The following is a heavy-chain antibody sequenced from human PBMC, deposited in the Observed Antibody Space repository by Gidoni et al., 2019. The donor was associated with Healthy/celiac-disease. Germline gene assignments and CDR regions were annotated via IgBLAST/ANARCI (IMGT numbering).Heavy chain of an antibody. J-gene: IGHJ4*02. Sequence: EVQLLESGGGLVQPGGSLRLSCAASGFTFSSYAMSWVRQAPGKGLEWVSAISGSGGSTYYADSVKGRFTISRDNSKNTLYLQMNSLRAEDTAVYYCAKVTIFGVVIPENSYYFDYWGQGTLVTVSS. CDR1: GFTFSSYA. D-gene: IGHD3-3*01. V-gene: IGHV3-23*01. CDR2: ISGSGGST. CDR3: AKVTIFGVVIPENSYYFDY.